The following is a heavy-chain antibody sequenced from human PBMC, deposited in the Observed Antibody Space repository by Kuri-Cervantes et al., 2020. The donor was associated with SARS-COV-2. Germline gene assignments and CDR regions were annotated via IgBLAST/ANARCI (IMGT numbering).Heavy chain of an antibody. CDR1: GHSFTHYW. D-gene: IGHD6-19*01. CDR3: ARRSIQYSSVSRYGMDV. V-gene: IGHV5-10-1*01. CDR2: IDPSDSYT. J-gene: IGHJ6*02. Sequence: KVSCKDSGHSFTHYWIIWVRQMPGKGLAWMGRIDPSDSYTNYSPSFQGHVTISADKSISTAYLQWSGLKASDTAMYYCARRSIQYSSVSRYGMDVWGQGTTVTVSS.